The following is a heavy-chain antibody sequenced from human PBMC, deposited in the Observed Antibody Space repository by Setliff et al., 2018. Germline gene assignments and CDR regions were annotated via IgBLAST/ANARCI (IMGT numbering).Heavy chain of an antibody. V-gene: IGHV3-7*01. CDR3: ARDGGEY. J-gene: IGHJ4*02. D-gene: IGHD3-16*01. CDR2: IKQDGSEK. Sequence: PWGSLRLSCAASGFTFSRYWMSWVRQAPGKGLEWVANIKQDGSEKYYVDSVKGRFTISRDNAKNSLYLQMNSLRAEDTAVYYCARDGGEYWGQGTLVTVSS. CDR1: GFTFSRYW.